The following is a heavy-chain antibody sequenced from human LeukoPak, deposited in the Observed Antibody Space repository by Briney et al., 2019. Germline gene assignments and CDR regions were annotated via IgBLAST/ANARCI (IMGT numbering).Heavy chain of an antibody. Sequence: SETLSLTCAVYGGSFSGYYWSWIRQPPGKGLEWIGEINHSGSTNYNPSLKGRVTISVDTSKNQFSLKLSSVTAADTAVYYCARSSRTIFGVVIIPFDYWGQGTLVTVSS. J-gene: IGHJ4*02. CDR2: INHSGST. D-gene: IGHD3-3*01. V-gene: IGHV4-34*01. CDR3: ARSSRTIFGVVIIPFDY. CDR1: GGSFSGYY.